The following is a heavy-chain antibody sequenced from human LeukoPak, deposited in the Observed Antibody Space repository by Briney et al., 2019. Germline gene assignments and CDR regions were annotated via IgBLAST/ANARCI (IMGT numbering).Heavy chain of an antibody. CDR3: AKGHYYGSGSLDY. D-gene: IGHD3-10*01. CDR2: IDRDGSRI. J-gene: IGHJ4*02. CDR1: GFTFSSYW. V-gene: IGHV3-74*01. Sequence: GGSLRLSCAVSGFTFSSYWMHWVRQAPGKGLVWVSRIDRDGSRINYADSVKGRFTISRDNGKNTLFLQMNSLRAEDTAVYYCAKGHYYGSGSLDYWGQGTLVTVSS.